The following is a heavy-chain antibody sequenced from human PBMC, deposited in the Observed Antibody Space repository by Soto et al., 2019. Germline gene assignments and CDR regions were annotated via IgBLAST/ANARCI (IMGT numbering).Heavy chain of an antibody. CDR1: GGTFSSYA. CDR2: IIPIFGTA. CDR3: ARLRVLGQLVHAFDI. J-gene: IGHJ3*02. D-gene: IGHD6-13*01. V-gene: IGHV1-69*13. Sequence: ASVKVSCKASGGTFSSYAISWVRQAPGQGLEWMGGIIPIFGTANYAQKLQGRVTITADESTSTAYMELSSLRSEDTAVYYCARLRVLGQLVHAFDIWGQGTMVTVSS.